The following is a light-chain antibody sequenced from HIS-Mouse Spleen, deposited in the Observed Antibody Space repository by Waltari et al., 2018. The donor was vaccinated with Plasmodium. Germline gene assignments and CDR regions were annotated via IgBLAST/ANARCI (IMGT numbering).Light chain of an antibody. J-gene: IGLJ3*02. Sequence: SYELTPPPSVSVSPGQTARITCSGDALPQKYAYWYQQKSGQAPALVIYEDSKRPPGIPERFSGSSSGTMATLTISGAQVEDEADYYCYSTDSSGNHRVFGGGTKLTVL. V-gene: IGLV3-10*01. CDR2: EDS. CDR1: ALPQKY. CDR3: YSTDSSGNHRV.